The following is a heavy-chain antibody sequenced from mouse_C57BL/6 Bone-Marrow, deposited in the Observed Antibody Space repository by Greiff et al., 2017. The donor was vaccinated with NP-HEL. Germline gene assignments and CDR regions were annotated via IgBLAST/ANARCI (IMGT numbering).Heavy chain of an antibody. J-gene: IGHJ3*01. CDR3: TRGEGYTALAY. CDR2: IDPETGGT. V-gene: IGHV1-15*01. CDR1: GYTFTDYE. Sequence: QVQLQQSGAELVRPGASVTLSCKASGYTFTDYEMHWVKQTPVHGLEWIGAIDPETGGTAYNQKFKGKAILTADKSSSTAYMELRSLTSEDSGVYYCTRGEGYTALAYWGQGTLVTVSA. D-gene: IGHD1-2*01.